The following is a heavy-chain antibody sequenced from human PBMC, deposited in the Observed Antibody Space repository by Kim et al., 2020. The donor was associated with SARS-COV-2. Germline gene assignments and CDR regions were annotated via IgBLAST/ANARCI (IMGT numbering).Heavy chain of an antibody. CDR3: AAPTQVPYSNIRDYSYYYGMDV. CDR1: GFTFISSA. J-gene: IGHJ6*02. CDR2: IVVGSGNT. Sequence: SVKVSCKDSGFTFISSAVQWVRQARGQRLEWIGWIVVGSGNTKYAQKFKERVTITRDMSTSTNYMELSSLRSEDTAVYYCAAPTQVPYSNIRDYSYYYGMDVWGQGTAGAVSS. V-gene: IGHV1-58*01. D-gene: IGHD4-4*01.